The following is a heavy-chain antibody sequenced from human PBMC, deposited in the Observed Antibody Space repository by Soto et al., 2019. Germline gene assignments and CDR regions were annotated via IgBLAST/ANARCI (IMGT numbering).Heavy chain of an antibody. CDR1: GFTFIDYS. CDR2: ISGRGDAI. J-gene: IGHJ6*02. D-gene: IGHD3-16*01. CDR3: ARPGEGALFYYAMDV. Sequence: EVQLVESGGGLVQPGGSLRLSCAASGFTFIDYSMNWIRQAPGKGLEWISFISGRGDAIYYADSLKGRFIVSRDNAKNSLYLQMNSLSDDDTAVYYCARPGEGALFYYAMDVWGQGPTVTVSS. V-gene: IGHV3-48*02.